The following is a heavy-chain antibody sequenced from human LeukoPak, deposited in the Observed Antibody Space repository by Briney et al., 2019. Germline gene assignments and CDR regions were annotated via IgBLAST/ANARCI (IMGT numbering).Heavy chain of an antibody. Sequence: GGSLRLSCAASGFTFDKYGMSWVRQAPGKGLEGVSAINWNGGSIGYADSVKGRFTVSRDNAKNSLYLQMNSLRAEDTALYYCARGGVGATLYYFDYWGHGSLVTVSS. CDR2: INWNGGSI. CDR3: ARGGVGATLYYFDY. D-gene: IGHD1-26*01. CDR1: GFTFDKYG. J-gene: IGHJ4*01. V-gene: IGHV3-20*04.